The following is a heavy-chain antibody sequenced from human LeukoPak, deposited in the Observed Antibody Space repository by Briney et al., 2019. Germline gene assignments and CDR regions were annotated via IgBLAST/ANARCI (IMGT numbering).Heavy chain of an antibody. CDR3: SKDLTSDFGGDLDP. CDR2: ISSSSTIT. D-gene: IGHD3-10*01. V-gene: IGHV3-48*04. CDR1: GFTFSSYT. Sequence: GGSLRLSCAASGFTFSSYTMNWVRQAPGKGLEWVSYISSSSTITYYADSVKGRFTISRDNAKNSLYLQMNSLRAEDTAVYYCSKDLTSDFGGDLDPWGQGTLVTVSS. J-gene: IGHJ5*02.